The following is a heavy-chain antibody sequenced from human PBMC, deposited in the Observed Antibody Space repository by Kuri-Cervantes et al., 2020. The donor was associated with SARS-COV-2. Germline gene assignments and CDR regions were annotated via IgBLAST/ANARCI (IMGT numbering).Heavy chain of an antibody. V-gene: IGHV4-30-2*01. CDR3: ARLGTGDVGLWYFDL. CDR1: GGSISSGGYS. CDR2: IYHSGST. Sequence: LRLSCAVSGGSISSGGYSWSWIRQPPGKGLEWIGYIYHSGSTYYNPSLKSRVTISVDRSKNQFSLKLSSVTAADTAVYYCARLGTGDVGLWYFDLWGRGTLVTVSS. J-gene: IGHJ2*01. D-gene: IGHD3-16*01.